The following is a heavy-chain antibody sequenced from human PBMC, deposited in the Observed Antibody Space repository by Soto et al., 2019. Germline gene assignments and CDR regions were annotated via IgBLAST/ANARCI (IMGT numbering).Heavy chain of an antibody. Sequence: QVQLVQSGAEVKKPGSSVKVSCKASGGTFSSYAISWVRQAPGQGLEWMGGIIPIFGTANYAQKFQGRVTITADESTSTAYMELSSLRSEDTAVYYCAGGLVPAATRDYYYYGMDVWGQGTTVTVSS. V-gene: IGHV1-69*01. CDR2: IIPIFGTA. CDR3: AGGLVPAATRDYYYYGMDV. J-gene: IGHJ6*02. CDR1: GGTFSSYA. D-gene: IGHD2-2*01.